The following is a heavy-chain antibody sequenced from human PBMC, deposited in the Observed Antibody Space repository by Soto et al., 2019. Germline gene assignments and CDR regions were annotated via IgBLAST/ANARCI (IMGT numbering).Heavy chain of an antibody. D-gene: IGHD6-13*01. V-gene: IGHV4-4*07. CDR1: GGSISSYY. J-gene: IGHJ5*02. CDR2: IYTSGST. CDR3: ARAPRYSSSWYRGWFDP. Sequence: QVQLQESGPGLVKPSETLSLTCTVSGGSISSYYWSWIRQPAGKGLEWIGRIYTSGSTNYNPSLNSRVTMSVDTSKNQFSLKLSSVTASETVVYDCARAPRYSSSWYRGWFDPWGQGTLVTVSS.